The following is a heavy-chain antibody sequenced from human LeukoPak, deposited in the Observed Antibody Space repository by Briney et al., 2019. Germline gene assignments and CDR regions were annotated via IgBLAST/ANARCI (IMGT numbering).Heavy chain of an antibody. Sequence: SETLSLTCAVYGGSFSGYYWSWIRQPPGKGLEWIGEINHSGSTNYNPSLKSRVTISVDTSKNQFSLKLSSVTAADTAVYYCARGRSTQCSSTICYTVLSRWFDPWGQGTLVTVSS. J-gene: IGHJ5*02. CDR3: ARGRSTQCSSTICYTVLSRWFDP. CDR1: GGSFSGYY. V-gene: IGHV4-34*01. CDR2: INHSGST. D-gene: IGHD2-2*02.